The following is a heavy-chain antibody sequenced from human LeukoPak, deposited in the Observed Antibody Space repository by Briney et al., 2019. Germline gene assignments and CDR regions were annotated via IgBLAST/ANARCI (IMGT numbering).Heavy chain of an antibody. J-gene: IGHJ6*03. CDR3: ARDPGYSSGWYNYYYYMDV. CDR1: GYTFTSYG. Sequence: ASVKVSCKASGYTFTSYGISWVRQAPGQGLEWMGWISAYDGNTNYAQKLQGRVTMTTDTSTSTAYMELRSLRSDDTAMYYCARDPGYSSGWYNYYYYMDVWGKGTTVTVSS. V-gene: IGHV1-18*01. CDR2: ISAYDGNT. D-gene: IGHD6-19*01.